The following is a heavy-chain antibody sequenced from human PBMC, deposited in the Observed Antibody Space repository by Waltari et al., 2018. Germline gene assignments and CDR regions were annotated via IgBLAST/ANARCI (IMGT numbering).Heavy chain of an antibody. CDR2: MQYRGST. Sequence: QVQLQESGPGLGKPSETLSLTCTVSGGSISRNYNWGWIRQPPGKGLEWMGNMQYRGSTFYNPSLESRVTISLDTSRNQFSLRLSSVYAADTAVYFCGRIAFGDDGGYFQYWGQGTLVTVSS. D-gene: IGHD4-17*01. CDR1: GGSISRNYN. J-gene: IGHJ1*01. CDR3: GRIAFGDDGGYFQY. V-gene: IGHV4-39*01.